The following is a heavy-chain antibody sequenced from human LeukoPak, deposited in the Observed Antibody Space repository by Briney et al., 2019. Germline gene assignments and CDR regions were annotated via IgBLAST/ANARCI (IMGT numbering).Heavy chain of an antibody. CDR2: ISGSDDGT. Sequence: GSLRLSCAASGFTFSTYAMSWVRQIPGKGLEWVSAISGSDDGTYYADSVKGRFTISRDNSRNTLYLQMNTLRAEDTAVYFCTKSPVSSCRGSFCYPFDYWGQGNLVTVSS. D-gene: IGHD2-15*01. CDR3: TKSPVSSCRGSFCYPFDY. V-gene: IGHV3-23*01. CDR1: GFTFSTYA. J-gene: IGHJ4*02.